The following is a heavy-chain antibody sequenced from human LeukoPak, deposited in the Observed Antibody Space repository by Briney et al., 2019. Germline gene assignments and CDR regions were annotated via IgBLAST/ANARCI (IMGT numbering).Heavy chain of an antibody. CDR3: ARDGGWSGYQKD. J-gene: IGHJ4*02. D-gene: IGHD3-3*01. V-gene: IGHV1-2*02. CDR2: INPNSGGT. CDR1: GYTFTGYY. Sequence: ASVKVSCKASGYTFTGYYMHWVRQAPGQGREWMGWINPNSGGTNYAQKFQGRVTMTRDTYISTAYMALSRLRSDDTAVYYCARDGGWSGYQKDWGQGTLVTVSS.